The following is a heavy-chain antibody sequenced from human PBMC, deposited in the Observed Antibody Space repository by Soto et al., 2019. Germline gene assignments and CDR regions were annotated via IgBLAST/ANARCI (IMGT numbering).Heavy chain of an antibody. CDR3: ASTAGILLWFGELRYYFDF. Sequence: QVHLQQWGAGLLKPSETLSLTCAVYGGTFSGYYWSWIRQPPGKGLEWIGEINHSGTTNYNPSLRIRVTISMDMAKNQFSLKLSSVTAADTAVNYCASTAGILLWFGELRYYFDFWGQGTLVTV. V-gene: IGHV4-34*01. CDR1: GGTFSGYY. D-gene: IGHD3-10*01. CDR2: INHSGTT. J-gene: IGHJ4*02.